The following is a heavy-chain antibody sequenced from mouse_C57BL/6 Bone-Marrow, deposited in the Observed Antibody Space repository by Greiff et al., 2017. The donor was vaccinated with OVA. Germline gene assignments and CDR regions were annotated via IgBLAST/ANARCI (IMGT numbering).Heavy chain of an antibody. CDR1: GYSITSGYD. CDR3: ARGYSTHYYAMDY. J-gene: IGHJ4*01. V-gene: IGHV3-1*01. CDR2: ISYSGST. D-gene: IGHD2-5*01. Sequence: VQLKESGPGMVKPSQSLSLTCTVTGYSITSGYDWHWIRHFPGNKLEWMGYISYSGSTNYNPSLKSRISITHDTSKNHFFLKLNSVTTEDTATYYCARGYSTHYYAMDYWGQGTSVTVSS.